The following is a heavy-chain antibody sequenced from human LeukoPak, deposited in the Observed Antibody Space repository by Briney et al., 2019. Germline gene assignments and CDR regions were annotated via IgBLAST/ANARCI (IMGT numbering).Heavy chain of an antibody. CDR1: GFTFSSYS. J-gene: IGHJ4*02. CDR2: ISSSSSYI. Sequence: GGSLRLSCAASGFTFSSYSMNWVRQAPGKGLEWVSSISSSSSYIYYADSVKGRFTISRDNAKNSLYLQMNSLRAEDTAVYYRAREATGGLRGEYYFDYWGQGTLVTVSS. V-gene: IGHV3-21*01. D-gene: IGHD1-14*01. CDR3: AREATGGLRGEYYFDY.